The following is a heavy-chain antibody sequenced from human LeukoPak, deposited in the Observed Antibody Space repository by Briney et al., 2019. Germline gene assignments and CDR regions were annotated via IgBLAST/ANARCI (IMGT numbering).Heavy chain of an antibody. J-gene: IGHJ6*03. CDR3: AKVDYDILTGYYSYSYMDV. CDR2: ISSSGSTI. Sequence: GGSLRLSCAASGFTFSSYEMNWVRQAPGKGLEWVSYISSSGSTIYYADSVKGRFTISRDNAKNSLYLRMNSLRAEDTAVYYCAKVDYDILTGYYSYSYMDVWGKGTTVTISS. V-gene: IGHV3-48*03. D-gene: IGHD3-9*01. CDR1: GFTFSSYE.